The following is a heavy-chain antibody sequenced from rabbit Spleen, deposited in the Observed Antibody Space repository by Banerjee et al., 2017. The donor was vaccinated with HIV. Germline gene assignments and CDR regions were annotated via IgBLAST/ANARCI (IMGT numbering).Heavy chain of an antibody. J-gene: IGHJ6*01. V-gene: IGHV1S40*01. CDR3: ARADVGSYGSDL. CDR2: IDTNDGDT. Sequence: QSLEESGGGLVKPGASLTLTCKASGLDFSGDSYDSYMCWVRQAPGKGLEWIACIDTNDGDTDYANWPKGRFTISKTSSTTVTLQMTSLTAADTAIYFCARADVGSYGSDLWGPGTLVTVS. D-gene: IGHD5-1*01. CDR1: GLDFSGDSY.